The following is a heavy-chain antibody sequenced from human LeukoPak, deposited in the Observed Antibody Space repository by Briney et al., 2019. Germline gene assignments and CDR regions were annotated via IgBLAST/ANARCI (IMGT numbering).Heavy chain of an antibody. V-gene: IGHV1-18*01. J-gene: IGHJ4*02. CDR2: ISAYNSNT. CDR1: GYTFTSYG. D-gene: IGHD3-22*01. CDR3: ARESDYYDSRRRFDY. Sequence: ASVKVSCKASGYTFTSYGISWVRQAPGQGLEWMGWISAYNSNTNNAQKLQGRVTMTRDTSTSTVYMEMSSLRSEDTAVYYRARESDYYDSRRRFDYWGQGTLVTVSS.